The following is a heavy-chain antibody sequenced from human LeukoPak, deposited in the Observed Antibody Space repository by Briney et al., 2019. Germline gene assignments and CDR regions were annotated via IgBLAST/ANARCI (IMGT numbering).Heavy chain of an antibody. CDR3: ARAGYGDEDDYYYYYMDV. CDR2: ISSSSSYI. D-gene: IGHD4-17*01. Sequence: PGGSLRLSCAASGFTFSTYNMNWVRQAPGKGLEWVSSISSSSSYIYYADSVKGRFTISRDNAKNSLYLQMNSLRAEDTAVYYCARAGYGDEDDYYYYYMDVWGKGTTITVSS. CDR1: GFTFSTYN. V-gene: IGHV3-21*01. J-gene: IGHJ6*03.